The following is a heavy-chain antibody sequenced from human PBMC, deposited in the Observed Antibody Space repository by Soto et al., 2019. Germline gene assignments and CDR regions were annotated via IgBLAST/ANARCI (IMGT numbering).Heavy chain of an antibody. D-gene: IGHD6-19*01. V-gene: IGHV6-1*01. CDR1: GDSVSSATAT. CDR2: TYYRSKWYN. CDR3: ARDVSGWHWYFDL. Sequence: QVQLQQSGPGLVKPSQTLSLTCAISGDSVSSATATWHWIRQSPSRGLEWLGRTYYRSKWYNDYALSVKSRXVXTXDXXKNQLSLQLNSVTPEDTAVYFCARDVSGWHWYFDLWGRGTLVTVSS. J-gene: IGHJ2*01.